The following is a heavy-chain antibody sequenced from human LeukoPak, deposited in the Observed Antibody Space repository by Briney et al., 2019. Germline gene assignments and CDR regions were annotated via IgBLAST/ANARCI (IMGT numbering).Heavy chain of an antibody. Sequence: ASVKVSCKASGYTFTGYYMHWVRQAPGQGLEWMGWINPNSGGTNYAQKFQGRVTMTRDTSISTVYMELSRLRYDDTAIYYCARVGGDSGRGWDPADYWGQGTLVTVSS. CDR1: GYTFTGYY. CDR3: ARVGGDSGRGWDPADY. D-gene: IGHD4-17*01. J-gene: IGHJ4*02. CDR2: INPNSGGT. V-gene: IGHV1-2*02.